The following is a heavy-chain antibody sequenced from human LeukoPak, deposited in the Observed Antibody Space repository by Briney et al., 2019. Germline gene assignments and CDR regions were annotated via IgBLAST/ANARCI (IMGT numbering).Heavy chain of an antibody. Sequence: PSETLSLTCAVYGGSFSGYYWSWIRQPAGKGLEWIGRISSSGSTNYNPSLKSRVTISVDTSKNQLSLKLSSVTAADTAVYFCARGPYSYDSSGAFDIWGQGTMVTVSS. J-gene: IGHJ3*02. CDR3: ARGPYSYDSSGAFDI. CDR2: ISSSGST. V-gene: IGHV4-59*10. CDR1: GGSFSGYY. D-gene: IGHD3-22*01.